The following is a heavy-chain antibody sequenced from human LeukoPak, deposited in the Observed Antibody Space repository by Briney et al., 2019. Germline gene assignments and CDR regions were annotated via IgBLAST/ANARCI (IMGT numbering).Heavy chain of an antibody. V-gene: IGHV3-30*03. Sequence: GGSLRLSCAASGFTFSGYGMHWVRQAPGKGLEWVTGIAYDGSRKRYADSVRGRFTISRDNSRNTMDLQMNSLRVEDTAVYHCTRYDSSRSDPWGQGTLVIVSS. CDR1: GFTFSGYG. CDR2: IAYDGSRK. J-gene: IGHJ5*02. CDR3: TRYDSSRSDP. D-gene: IGHD3-3*01.